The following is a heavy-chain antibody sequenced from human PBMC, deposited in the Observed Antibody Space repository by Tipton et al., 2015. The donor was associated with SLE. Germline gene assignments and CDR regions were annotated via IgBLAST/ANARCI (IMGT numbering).Heavy chain of an antibody. D-gene: IGHD3-3*01. CDR1: GFTFDDYA. Sequence: SLRLSCAVSGFTFDDYAMHWVRQAPGKGLEWVSGISWNSGSIGYADSVKGRFTISRDNAKNSLYLQMNSLRAEDTALYYCAKSRSGSTLDYWGQGTLVTVSS. J-gene: IGHJ4*02. V-gene: IGHV3-9*01. CDR2: ISWNSGSI. CDR3: AKSRSGSTLDY.